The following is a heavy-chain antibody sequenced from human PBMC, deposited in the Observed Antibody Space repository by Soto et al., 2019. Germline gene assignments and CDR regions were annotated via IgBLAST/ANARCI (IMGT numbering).Heavy chain of an antibody. D-gene: IGHD3-3*02. J-gene: IGHJ6*02. Sequence: SVKVSCKASGGTFSSYAISWVRQAPGQGLEWMGGIIPIFGTANYAQKFQGRVTITADESTSTAYMELSSLRSEDTAVHYSARGHFADYSYYCMDGWGQGTTVAVSS. V-gene: IGHV1-69*13. CDR2: IIPIFGTA. CDR3: ARGHFADYSYYCMDG. CDR1: GGTFSSYA.